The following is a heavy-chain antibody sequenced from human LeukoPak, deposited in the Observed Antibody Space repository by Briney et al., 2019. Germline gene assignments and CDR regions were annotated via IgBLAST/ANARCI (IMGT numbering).Heavy chain of an antibody. CDR2: IKSKTDGATT. CDR1: GFTFSNAW. V-gene: IGHV3-15*01. Sequence: GRSLSLSCAPSGFTFSNAWISWVRHAPGEGLEWVGRIKSKTDGATTNYAAPVKGRFTISREDSKNTLYLHINSLKTEDTTVESCTTVLGDSDNGRGDYWGQRTLVTVSS. CDR3: TTVLGDSDNGRGDY. J-gene: IGHJ4*02. D-gene: IGHD4-17*01.